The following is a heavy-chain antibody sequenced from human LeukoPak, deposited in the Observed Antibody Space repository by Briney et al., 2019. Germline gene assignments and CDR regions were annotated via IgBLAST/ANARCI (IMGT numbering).Heavy chain of an antibody. CDR1: GFTVSSNY. CDR2: IYSGGST. J-gene: IGHJ3*02. V-gene: IGHV3-66*02. CDR3: ARQPPADSSSSGAFDI. D-gene: IGHD6-6*01. Sequence: GGSLRLSCAASGFTVSSNYMSWVRQAPGKGLEWVSVIYSGGSTYYTASLKGRFTISRDNSKNTLYLQMNSLRAADTAVYYCARQPPADSSSSGAFDIWGQGTMVTVSS.